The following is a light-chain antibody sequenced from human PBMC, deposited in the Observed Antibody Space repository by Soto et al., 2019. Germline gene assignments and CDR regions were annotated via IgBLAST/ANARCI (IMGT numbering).Light chain of an antibody. V-gene: IGLV1-47*01. CDR2: RNN. Sequence: QSVLTQPPSASGTPGQRVTISCSGSSSNIGSNYVYWYQQLPGTAPKLLIYRNNQRPSGVPDRFSGSKSGTSGSLAISGLRSEDEADYYCAAWDDSLSVHVVFGGGTKVTVL. J-gene: IGLJ2*01. CDR1: SSNIGSNY. CDR3: AAWDDSLSVHVV.